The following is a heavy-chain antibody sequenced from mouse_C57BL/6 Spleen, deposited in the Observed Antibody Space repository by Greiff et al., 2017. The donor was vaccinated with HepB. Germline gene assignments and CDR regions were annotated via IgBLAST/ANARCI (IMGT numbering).Heavy chain of an antibody. J-gene: IGHJ2*01. CDR2: IWSGGST. D-gene: IGHD1-1*01. V-gene: IGHV2-2*01. CDR1: GFSLTSYG. CDR3: ARAPFYYGSPYYFDY. Sequence: VQVVESGPGLVQPSQSLSITCTVSGFSLTSYGVHWVRQSPGKGLEWLGVIWSGGSTDYNAAFISRLSISKDNSKSQVFFKMNSLQADDTAIYYCARAPFYYGSPYYFDYWGQGTTLTVSS.